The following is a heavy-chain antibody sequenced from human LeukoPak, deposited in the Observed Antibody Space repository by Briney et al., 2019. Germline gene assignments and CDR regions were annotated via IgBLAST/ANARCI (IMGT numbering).Heavy chain of an antibody. CDR1: GYTFTSYG. CDR3: ARDDYGDFPFDY. V-gene: IGHV1-18*01. CDR2: ISAYNGNT. Sequence: ASVKVSCKASGYTFTSYGISWVRQAPGQGLEWMGWISAYNGNTNYAQKLRGRVTMTTDTSTSTAYMELRSLRSDDTAVYYCARDDYGDFPFDYWGQGTLVTVSS. J-gene: IGHJ4*02. D-gene: IGHD4-17*01.